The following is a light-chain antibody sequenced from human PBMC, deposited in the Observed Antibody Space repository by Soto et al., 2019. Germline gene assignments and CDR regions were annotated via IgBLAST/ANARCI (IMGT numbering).Light chain of an antibody. J-gene: IGKJ1*01. V-gene: IGKV3-15*01. Sequence: EIVMTQSLATLAASPGERATLSCRASQSVRINVAWYKQKPGQDPRLLIYDAYTRATGIPVRFSGSGSRTEVTLTISSLQSEDFPVYYGQQNKDWPGTFGQGTKIDIK. CDR2: DAY. CDR1: QSVRIN. CDR3: QQNKDWPGT.